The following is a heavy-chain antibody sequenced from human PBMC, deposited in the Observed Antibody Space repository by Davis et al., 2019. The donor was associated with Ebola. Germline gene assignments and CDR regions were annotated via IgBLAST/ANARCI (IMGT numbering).Heavy chain of an antibody. J-gene: IGHJ6*02. D-gene: IGHD4-17*01. Sequence: GGSLRLSCAASGFTFSDYYMSWIRQAPGKGLEWVSYISSSSSYIYYADSVKGRFTISRDNAKNSLYLQMNSLRAEDTAVYYCARGDTVTTFYYYYGMDVWGQGTTVTVSS. V-gene: IGHV3-11*06. CDR1: GFTFSDYY. CDR2: ISSSSSYI. CDR3: ARGDTVTTFYYYYGMDV.